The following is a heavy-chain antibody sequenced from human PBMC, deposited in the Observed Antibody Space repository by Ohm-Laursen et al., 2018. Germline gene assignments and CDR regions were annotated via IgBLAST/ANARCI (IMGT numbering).Heavy chain of an antibody. J-gene: IGHJ6*02. D-gene: IGHD4/OR15-4a*01. CDR3: AREQFDYNVPLPRGGMDV. Sequence: SLRLSCAASGFSFSSYWMTWARQAPGKGLEWVSHVSGSGYTKYYGDSVKGRFTISRDNAENSLYLQMNSLRADDTAVYYCAREQFDYNVPLPRGGMDVWGQGTTVTVSS. CDR2: VSGSGYTK. CDR1: GFSFSSYW. V-gene: IGHV3-48*01.